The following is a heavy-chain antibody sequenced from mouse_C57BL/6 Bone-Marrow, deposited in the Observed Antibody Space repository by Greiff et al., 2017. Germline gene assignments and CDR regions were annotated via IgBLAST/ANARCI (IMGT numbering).Heavy chain of an antibody. CDR2: IYYSGTI. V-gene: IGHV3-5*01. D-gene: IGHD2-4*01. CDR3: ARDLGDDYDFYAMDY. CDR1: GISITTGNYR. Sequence: EVQLQESGPGLVKPSQPVFLPCTVTGISITTGNYRWSWIRQFPGNKLEWIGYIYYSGTITYNPSLTSRTTITRDTPKNQFFLEMNSLTAEDTATYYCARDLGDDYDFYAMDYWGQGTSVTVSS. J-gene: IGHJ4*01.